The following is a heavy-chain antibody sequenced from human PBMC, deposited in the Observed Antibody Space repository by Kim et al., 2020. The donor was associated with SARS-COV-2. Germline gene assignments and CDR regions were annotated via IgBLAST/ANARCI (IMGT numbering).Heavy chain of an antibody. CDR2: ISYSGST. J-gene: IGHJ3*02. CDR3: ARDRAGAFDI. Sequence: SETLSLTCTVSGGSVSSGSYYWSWIRQPPGKGLEWIGYISYSGSTNSNPSLKSRVTISVDTSKNHFSLNLSSVTAAATSLYYCARDRAGAFDIWCQGTM. V-gene: IGHV4-61*03. D-gene: IGHD3-10*01. CDR1: GGSVSSGSYY.